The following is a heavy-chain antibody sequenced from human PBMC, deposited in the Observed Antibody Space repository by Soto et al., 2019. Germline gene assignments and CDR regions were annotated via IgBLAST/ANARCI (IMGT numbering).Heavy chain of an antibody. CDR1: GGSISNYY. D-gene: IGHD4-17*01. CDR3: ARDDTGDNGRACDP. V-gene: IGHV4-4*07. Sequence: PSETLSLTCTVSGGSISNYYWSWIRQPAGKGLEWIGRIYTSGNTNYNPSLKGRVTMSVDMSKNQFSLKLSSVAAADTAVYYCARDDTGDNGRACDPWGHGTLVTVSS. J-gene: IGHJ5*02. CDR2: IYTSGNT.